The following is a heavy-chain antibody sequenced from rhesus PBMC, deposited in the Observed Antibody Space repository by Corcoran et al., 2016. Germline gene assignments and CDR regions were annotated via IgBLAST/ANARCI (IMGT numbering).Heavy chain of an antibody. CDR2: IYSSSGNT. Sequence: QVQLQESGPGLLKPSETLSLTCAVSGGSISGGYGWGWIRQPPGKGLEGIGSIYSSSGNTYYNPSRKSRVTISTATSKNQFSLKLSSVTAADTAVYYCARVSCGNYPRGYCDLWGPGTPITISS. CDR3: ARVSCGNYPRGYCDL. CDR1: GGSISGGYG. D-gene: IGHD4-35*01. V-gene: IGHV4S7*01. J-gene: IGHJ2*01.